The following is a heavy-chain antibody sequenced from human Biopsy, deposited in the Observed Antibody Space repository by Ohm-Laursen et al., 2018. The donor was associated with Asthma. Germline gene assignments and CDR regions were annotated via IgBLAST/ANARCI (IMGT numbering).Heavy chain of an antibody. CDR2: ISVYNGNT. V-gene: IGHV1-18*01. CDR1: GYTFNSAG. CDR3: ARAVDYSHYYGIDV. Sequence: ASVKVSRKTSGYTFNSAGITWVRQAPGQGLEWMGWISVYNGNTKVAQKLQDRVTMITDTSTNTAYMELRSLRSDDTAVYFCARAVDYSHYYGIDVWGQGTTVTVS. J-gene: IGHJ6*02. D-gene: IGHD3-10*01.